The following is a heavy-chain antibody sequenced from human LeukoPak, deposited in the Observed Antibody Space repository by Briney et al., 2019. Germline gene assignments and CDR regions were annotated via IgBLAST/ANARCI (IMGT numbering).Heavy chain of an antibody. CDR2: INWNGGST. CDR1: GFTFSSYE. J-gene: IGHJ4*02. CDR3: ASLQWLVWRGFDY. D-gene: IGHD6-19*01. Sequence: GGSLRLSCAASGFTFSSYEMNWVRQAPGKGLEWVSGINWNGGSTGYADSVKGRFTISRDNAKNSLYLQMNSLRAEDTALYYCASLQWLVWRGFDYWGQGTLVTVSS. V-gene: IGHV3-20*04.